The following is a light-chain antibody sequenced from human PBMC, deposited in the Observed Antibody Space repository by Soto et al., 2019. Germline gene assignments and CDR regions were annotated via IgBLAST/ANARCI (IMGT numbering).Light chain of an antibody. CDR2: GAS. CDR3: QQYNNWPPIT. V-gene: IGKV3-15*01. CDR1: QSVSSN. J-gene: IGKJ3*01. Sequence: EIVMTQSPATLSVSPGERATLSCRASQSVSSNLAWYQQKPGQAPRLLIYGASTRATGIPARFSGSGSGTEFTLTISSLQPEDFAVYYYQQYNNWPPITFGPGTKVDIK.